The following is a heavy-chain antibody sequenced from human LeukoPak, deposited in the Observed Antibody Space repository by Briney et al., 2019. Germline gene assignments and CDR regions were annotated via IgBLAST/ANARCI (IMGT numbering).Heavy chain of an antibody. J-gene: IGHJ4*02. CDR3: AGNYYGSGSYYSEDRY. V-gene: IGHV4-61*02. D-gene: IGHD3-10*01. CDR2: IYTSGST. Sequence: SETLSLTCTVSGGSISSGSYYWSWIRQPAGKGQEWIGRIYTSGSTNYNPSLKSRVTISVDTSKNQFSLKLSSVTAADTAVYYCAGNYYGSGSYYSEDRYWGQGTLVTVSS. CDR1: GGSISSGSYY.